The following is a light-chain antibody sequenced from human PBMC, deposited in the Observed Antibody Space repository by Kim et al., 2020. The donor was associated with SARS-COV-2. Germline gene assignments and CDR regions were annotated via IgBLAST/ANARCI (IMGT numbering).Light chain of an antibody. V-gene: IGKV1D-13*01. CDR3: QQFNNYRIT. Sequence: ASVGYRVTITCRARRGISSSLALYQQKPRNPPRLRIYDASSLERGVPSRFSGSRYGTDFTLTISSLQPEDFATYNCQQFNNYRITFGQGTRLEIK. J-gene: IGKJ5*01. CDR1: RGISSS. CDR2: DAS.